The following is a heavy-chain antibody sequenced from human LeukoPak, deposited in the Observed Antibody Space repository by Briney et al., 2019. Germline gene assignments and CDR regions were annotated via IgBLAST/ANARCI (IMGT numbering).Heavy chain of an antibody. CDR1: GYTFTGYY. CDR2: INPNSGGT. D-gene: IGHD3-10*01. CDR3: ARGSITMVRGVIINYYYYYMDV. V-gene: IGHV1-2*02. J-gene: IGHJ6*03. Sequence: ASVKVSCKASGYTFTGYYMHWVRQAPGQGLEWMGWINPNSGGTNYAQKFQGRVTMTRDTSISTAYMELSRLRSDDTAVYYCARGSITMVRGVIINYYYYYMDVWGKGTTVTISS.